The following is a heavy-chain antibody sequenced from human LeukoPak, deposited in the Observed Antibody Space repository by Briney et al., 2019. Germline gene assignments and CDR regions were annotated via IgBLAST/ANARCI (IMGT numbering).Heavy chain of an antibody. Sequence: QAGGSLRLSCAASGFTVSSNYMSWVRQAPGKGLEWVSVIYSGGSTYYADSVKGRFTISRDNSKNTLYLQMNGLRAEDTAVYYCARAGYYSHYFDYWGQGTLVTVSS. CDR3: ARAGYYSHYFDY. D-gene: IGHD1-26*01. V-gene: IGHV3-53*01. CDR2: IYSGGST. J-gene: IGHJ4*02. CDR1: GFTVSSNY.